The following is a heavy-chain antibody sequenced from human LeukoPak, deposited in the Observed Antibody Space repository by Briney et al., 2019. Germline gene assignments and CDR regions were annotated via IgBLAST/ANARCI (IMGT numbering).Heavy chain of an antibody. V-gene: IGHV3-66*01. CDR2: IDSGGST. J-gene: IGHJ4*02. CDR3: ARDLWFGEYYFDY. CDR1: GFTVSSNY. D-gene: IGHD3-10*01. Sequence: PGGSLRLSCAASGFTVSSNYMSWVRQAPGKGLEWVSVIDSGGSTYYADSVKGRFTISRDNSKNTLYLQMNSLRAEDTAVYYCARDLWFGEYYFDYWGQGTLVTVSS.